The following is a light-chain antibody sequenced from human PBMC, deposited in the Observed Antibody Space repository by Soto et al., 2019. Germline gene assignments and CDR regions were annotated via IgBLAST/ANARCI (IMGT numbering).Light chain of an antibody. J-gene: IGKJ1*01. V-gene: IGKV3-20*01. CDR2: ATS. CDR1: QTVNSDY. CDR3: QQYNNWPPWT. Sequence: EIVLTQSPGTLSLSPGETATLSCRASQTVNSDYLAWFQQRPGQAPRLLIFATSRRATDIPDRFSGSGSGTEFTLTISSLQSEDFAVYYCQQYNNWPPWTFGQGTKVDIK.